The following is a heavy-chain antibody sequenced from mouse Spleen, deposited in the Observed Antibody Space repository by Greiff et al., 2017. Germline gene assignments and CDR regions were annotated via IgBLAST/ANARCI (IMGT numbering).Heavy chain of an antibody. V-gene: IGHV1-39*01. CDR2: INPNYGTT. CDR1: GYSFTDYN. D-gene: IGHD2-4*01. Sequence: EVKLVESGPELVKPGASVKISCKASGYSFTDYNMNWVKQSTGKSLEWIGVINPNYGTTSYNQKFKGKATLTVDQSSSTAYMQLNSLTSEDSAVYYCASHYDYLYAMDYWGQGTSVTVSS. J-gene: IGHJ4*01. CDR3: ASHYDYLYAMDY.